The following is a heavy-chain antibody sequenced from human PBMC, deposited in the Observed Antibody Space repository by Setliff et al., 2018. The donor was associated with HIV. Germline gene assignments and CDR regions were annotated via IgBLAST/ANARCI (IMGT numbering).Heavy chain of an antibody. CDR2: IINSGGTT. CDR3: AKADRGYGRNWFDP. J-gene: IGHJ5*02. CDR1: GFTFSNYA. D-gene: IGHD4-17*01. V-gene: IGHV3-23*01. Sequence: GGSLRLSCAASGFTFSNYAMTWVRQAPGKGLEWVSTIINSGGTTYYAESVKGRFTISRDNSKNTMYLQMNSLRDEDTAVYFCAKADRGYGRNWFDPWGQGTLVTVSS.